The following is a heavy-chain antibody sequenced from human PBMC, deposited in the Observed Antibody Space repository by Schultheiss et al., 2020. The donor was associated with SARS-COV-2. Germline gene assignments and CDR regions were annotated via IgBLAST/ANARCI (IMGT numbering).Heavy chain of an antibody. Sequence: GGSLRLSCKASGYSFTSYWIGWVRQMPGKGLEWMGIIYPGDSDTRYSPSFQGQGTISADKSISTANLQWSSLKASDTAMYYCARTLRLDIVVVPAVDGMDVWGQGTTVTVSS. CDR1: GYSFTSYW. D-gene: IGHD2-2*01. CDR2: IYPGDSDT. J-gene: IGHJ6*02. CDR3: ARTLRLDIVVVPAVDGMDV. V-gene: IGHV5-51*01.